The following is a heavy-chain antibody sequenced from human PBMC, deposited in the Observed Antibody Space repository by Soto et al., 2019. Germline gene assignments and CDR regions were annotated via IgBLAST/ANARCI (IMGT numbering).Heavy chain of an antibody. J-gene: IGHJ6*02. CDR3: ARDGVAVRGVIITRVYYYGMDV. CDR2: IYYSGST. V-gene: IGHV4-61*01. D-gene: IGHD3-10*01. Sequence: SETLSLTCTVSGGSVSSGSYYWSWIRQPPGKGLEWIGYIYYSGSTNYNPSLKSRVTISVDTSKNQFSLKLSSVTAADTAVYYCARDGVAVRGVIITRVYYYGMDVWGQGTTVTVSS. CDR1: GGSVSSGSYY.